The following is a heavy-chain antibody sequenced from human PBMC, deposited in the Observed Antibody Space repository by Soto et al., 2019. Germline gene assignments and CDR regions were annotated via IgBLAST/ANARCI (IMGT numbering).Heavy chain of an antibody. CDR1: GGTFSSYA. CDR2: IIPIFGTA. D-gene: IGHD2-2*01. J-gene: IGHJ6*02. CDR3: AREMRLPAGGYYYGMDV. V-gene: IGHV1-69*13. Sequence: ASVKVSCKASGGTFSSYAISWVRQAPGQGLEWMGGIIPIFGTANYAQKFQGRVTITADESTSTAYMELSSLRSEDTAVYYCAREMRLPAGGYYYGMDVWGQGTTVTVSS.